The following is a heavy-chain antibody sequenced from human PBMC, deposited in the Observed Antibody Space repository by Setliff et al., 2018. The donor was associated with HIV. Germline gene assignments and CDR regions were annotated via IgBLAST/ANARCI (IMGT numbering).Heavy chain of an antibody. D-gene: IGHD3-22*01. J-gene: IGHJ3*02. CDR3: ARDRLNLHYYDSSGYYYGPDAFDI. V-gene: IGHV1-69*05. Sequence: AVKVSCKPSGGTFSSYAISWVRQAPGQGLEWMGGIIPIFGTANYAQKFQGRVTITTDESTSTAYMELSSLRSEDTAVYYCARDRLNLHYYDSSGYYYGPDAFDIWGQGTMVTVSS. CDR1: GGTFSSYA. CDR2: IIPIFGTA.